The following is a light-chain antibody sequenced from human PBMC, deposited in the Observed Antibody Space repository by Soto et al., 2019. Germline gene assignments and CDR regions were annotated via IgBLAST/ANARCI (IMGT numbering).Light chain of an antibody. CDR1: SSDVGGYNY. Sequence: QSVLTXPASVSGSPGQSITISCTGTSSDVGGYNYVSWYQQHPGKAPKLMIYEVSNRPSGVSNRFSGSKSGNTASLTISGLQAEDEADYYCSSYTSSSTSGGVFGTGTKVTVL. V-gene: IGLV2-14*01. CDR2: EVS. J-gene: IGLJ1*01. CDR3: SSYTSSSTSGGV.